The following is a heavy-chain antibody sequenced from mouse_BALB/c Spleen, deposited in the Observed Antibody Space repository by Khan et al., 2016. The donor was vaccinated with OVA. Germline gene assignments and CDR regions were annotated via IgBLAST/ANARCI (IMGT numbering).Heavy chain of an antibody. CDR1: GYSLTRYG. CDR2: IWAGGST. J-gene: IGHJ2*01. D-gene: IGHD3-3*01. V-gene: IGHV2-9*02. Sequence: QVQLQQSGPGLVAPSQSLSITCTVYGYSLTRYGVHWVRQPPGKGLEWLGLIWAGGSTNYNWALMSRLSISIDNSKCLVFLIMNRLQTDDTAVYYCDRSKYLARYWGQGTMLTVSA. CDR3: DRSKYLARY.